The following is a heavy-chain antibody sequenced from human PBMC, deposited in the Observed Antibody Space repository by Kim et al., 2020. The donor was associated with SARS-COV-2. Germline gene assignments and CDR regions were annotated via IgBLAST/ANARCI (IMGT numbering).Heavy chain of an antibody. V-gene: IGHV6-1*01. Sequence: DYAGSVKSRITISADKSKNQFSLQLNSVSPEDTAVYYCARDTPGQKAYDIWGQGTMVTVSS. J-gene: IGHJ3*02. CDR3: ARDTPGQKAYDI.